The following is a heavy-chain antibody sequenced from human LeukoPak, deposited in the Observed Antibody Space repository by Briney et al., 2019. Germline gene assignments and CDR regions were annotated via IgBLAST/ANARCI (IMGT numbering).Heavy chain of an antibody. D-gene: IGHD7-27*01. CDR3: ARSGVGNYFDY. J-gene: IGHJ4*02. Sequence: SETLSLTCTVSGGSISDYYRGWIRQPPGKGLEWIGYFYNSGSSTYNPSLKSRVTISVDRSKNQFSLKLSSVTAADTAVYYCARSGVGNYFDYWGQGTLVTVSS. V-gene: IGHV4-59*12. CDR1: GGSISDYY. CDR2: FYNSGSS.